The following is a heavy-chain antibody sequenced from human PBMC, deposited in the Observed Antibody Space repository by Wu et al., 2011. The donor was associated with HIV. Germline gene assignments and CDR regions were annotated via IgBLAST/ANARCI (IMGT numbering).Heavy chain of an antibody. CDR3: ARTYDFWSGDGAFDI. V-gene: IGHV1-8*02. D-gene: IGHD3-3*01. CDR1: GYTFTSYD. J-gene: IGHJ3*02. Sequence: QVQLVQSGAEVKKPGASVKVSCKASGYTFTSYDINWVRQATGQGLEWMGWMNPNTGDTGYAQKFQGRVTMTRNTSIGTAYMELSSLRSEDTAVYYCARTYDFWSGDGAFDIWGQGTMVTVSS. CDR2: MNPNTGDT.